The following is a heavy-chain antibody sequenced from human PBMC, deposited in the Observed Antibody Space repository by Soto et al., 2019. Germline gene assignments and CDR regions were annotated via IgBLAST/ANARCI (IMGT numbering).Heavy chain of an antibody. V-gene: IGHV1-3*01. CDR3: ARARSGSPTEYFQY. CDR2: INAGKGNT. D-gene: IGHD1-26*01. J-gene: IGHJ1*01. CDR1: GYPFTTYA. Sequence: ASVKVSCKASGYPFTTYAMHWVRQAPGQRLEWMGWINAGKGNTEYSQKFQGGVTITRDTSATTAYMELSSLRSEDTAVYYCARARSGSPTEYFQYWGQGTLVTVSS.